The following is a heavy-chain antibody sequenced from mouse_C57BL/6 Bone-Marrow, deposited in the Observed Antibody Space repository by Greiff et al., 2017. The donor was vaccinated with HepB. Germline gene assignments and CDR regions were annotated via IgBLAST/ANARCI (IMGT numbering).Heavy chain of an antibody. J-gene: IGHJ2*01. V-gene: IGHV5-9*01. CDR2: ISGGGGNT. CDR3: ARLWYLSSYYFDY. CDR1: GFTFSSYT. D-gene: IGHD2-1*01. Sequence: EVKLMESGGGLVKPGGSLKLSCAASGFTFSSYTMSWVRQTPEKRLEWVATISGGGGNTYYPDSVKGRFTIARDNAKNTLYLQMSSLRSEDTALYYCARLWYLSSYYFDYWGQGTTLTVSS.